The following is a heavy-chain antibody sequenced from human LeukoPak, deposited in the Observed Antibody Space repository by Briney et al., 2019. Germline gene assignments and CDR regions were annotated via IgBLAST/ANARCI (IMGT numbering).Heavy chain of an antibody. V-gene: IGHV3-23*01. J-gene: IGHJ4*02. Sequence: GGSLRLSCAASGFTFSSYAMSWVRQAPGKGLEWVSAISGSGGSTYYADSVKGRFTISRDNSKNTLYLQMNSLRAEDTAVYYCAKEHRWRQMATIGVGQDFDYWGQGTLVTVSS. CDR1: GFTFSSYA. CDR2: ISGSGGST. D-gene: IGHD5-24*01. CDR3: AKEHRWRQMATIGVGQDFDY.